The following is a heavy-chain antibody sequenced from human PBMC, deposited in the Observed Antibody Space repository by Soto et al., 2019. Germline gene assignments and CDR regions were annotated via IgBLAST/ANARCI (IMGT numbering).Heavy chain of an antibody. Sequence: ASVKVSCKASGYTFSGYYMHWVRQAPGQGLEGMGWINPNSGGTNYAQNFQGRVTMTRDTSISTAYMELSRLRSDDTAVYYCSRGKTVPASVVVGFYYYYAMDVWGQGTTVTVSS. CDR3: SRGKTVPASVVVGFYYYYAMDV. J-gene: IGHJ6*02. CDR2: INPNSGGT. V-gene: IGHV1-2*02. CDR1: GYTFSGYY. D-gene: IGHD2-15*01.